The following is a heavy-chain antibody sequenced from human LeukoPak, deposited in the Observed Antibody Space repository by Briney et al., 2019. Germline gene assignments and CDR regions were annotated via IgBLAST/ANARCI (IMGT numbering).Heavy chain of an antibody. D-gene: IGHD1-26*01. Sequence: ASVKVSCKASGYTFTSYDINWVRRATGQGLEWMGWMNPNSGNTGYAQKFQGRVTMTRNTSISTAYMELSSLRSEDTAVYYCARGLIEVGATSGDAFDIWGQGTMVTVSS. CDR1: GYTFTSYD. CDR2: MNPNSGNT. CDR3: ARGLIEVGATSGDAFDI. J-gene: IGHJ3*02. V-gene: IGHV1-8*01.